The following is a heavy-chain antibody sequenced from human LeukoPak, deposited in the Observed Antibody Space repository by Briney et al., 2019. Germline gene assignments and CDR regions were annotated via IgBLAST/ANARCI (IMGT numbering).Heavy chain of an antibody. CDR1: GYTFTGYY. D-gene: IGHD4-17*01. CDR3: ARTSPTVTTMED. J-gene: IGHJ4*02. V-gene: IGHV1-2*06. Sequence: ASVKVSCKASGYTFTGYYMHWVRQAPGQGLEWMGRINPNSGGTNYAQKFQGRVTMTRDTSISTAYMELSRLRSDDTAVYYCARTSPTVTTMEDWGQGTPVTVSS. CDR2: INPNSGGT.